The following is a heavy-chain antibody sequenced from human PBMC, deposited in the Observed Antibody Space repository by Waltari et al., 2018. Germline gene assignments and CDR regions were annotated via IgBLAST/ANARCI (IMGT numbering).Heavy chain of an antibody. CDR1: GFTFSSYG. D-gene: IGHD1-1*01. J-gene: IGHJ6*02. CDR2: ISYDGSNK. CDR3: AKGAFSWNRNYGMDV. Sequence: QVQLVESGGGVVQPGRSLRLSCAASGFTFSSYGMHWVRQAPGKGREGVAVISYDGSNKYYEDSVKGRFTISRDNSKNTLYLQMNSLRAEDTAVYYCAKGAFSWNRNYGMDVWGQGTTVTVSS. V-gene: IGHV3-30*18.